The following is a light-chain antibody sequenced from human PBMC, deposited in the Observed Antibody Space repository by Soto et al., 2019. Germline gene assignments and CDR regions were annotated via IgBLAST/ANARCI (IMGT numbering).Light chain of an antibody. CDR1: QGIGDT. CDR2: DAS. Sequence: EVVMRQSPATLSVSPGEGATLSCRASQGIGDTLAWYQHKPGQTPRLLIYDASNLHPGVPSRFSGSGSGTDFTLTISSLQPEDIATYYCQEYDSLPPTFGQGTRLEIK. V-gene: IGKV3-15*01. J-gene: IGKJ5*01. CDR3: QEYDSLPPT.